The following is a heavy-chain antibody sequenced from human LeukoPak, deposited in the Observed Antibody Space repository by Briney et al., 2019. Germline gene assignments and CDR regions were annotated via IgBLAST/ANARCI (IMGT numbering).Heavy chain of an antibody. CDR2: IGTAGDT. Sequence: PGGSLRLSCAASGFTFSSYDMHWVRQATGKGLEWVSAIGTAGDTYYPGSVKGRFTISRDNSKNTLYLQMNSLRAEDTAVYYCARDIWVRYYYGSGSSNMDVWGKGTTVTVSS. CDR1: GFTFSSYD. D-gene: IGHD3-10*01. CDR3: ARDIWVRYYYGSGSSNMDV. J-gene: IGHJ6*04. V-gene: IGHV3-13*01.